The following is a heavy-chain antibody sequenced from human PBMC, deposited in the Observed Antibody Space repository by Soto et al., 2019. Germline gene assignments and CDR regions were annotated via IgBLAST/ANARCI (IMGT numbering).Heavy chain of an antibody. CDR3: ARDKGVTIFGVVTDDAFDI. V-gene: IGHV3-74*01. Sequence: GGSLRLSCAASGFTFSSYWMHWVRQAPGKGLVWVSRINSDGSSTSYADSVKGRFTISRDNAKNTLYLQMNSLRAEDTAVYYCARDKGVTIFGVVTDDAFDIWGQGTMVTVSS. D-gene: IGHD3-3*01. J-gene: IGHJ3*02. CDR2: INSDGSST. CDR1: GFTFSSYW.